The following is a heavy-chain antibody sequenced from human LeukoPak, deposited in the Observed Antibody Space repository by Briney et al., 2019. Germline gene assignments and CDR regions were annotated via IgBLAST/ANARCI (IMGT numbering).Heavy chain of an antibody. CDR3: ARFGTEEIDYYYYMDV. D-gene: IGHD1-1*01. Sequence: GGSLRLSCAASGFTFDDYGMSWVRQAPGKGLEWVSGINWNGGSTGYADSVKGRFTISRDNAKNSLYLQMNSLRAEDTALYYCARFGTEEIDYYYYMDVWGKGTTVTMSS. V-gene: IGHV3-20*04. J-gene: IGHJ6*03. CDR2: INWNGGST. CDR1: GFTFDDYG.